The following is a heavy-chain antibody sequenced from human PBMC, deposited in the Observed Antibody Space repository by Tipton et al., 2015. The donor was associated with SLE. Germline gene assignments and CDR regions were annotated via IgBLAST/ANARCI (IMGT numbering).Heavy chain of an antibody. V-gene: IGHV3-33*05. CDR1: GFTFSSYG. CDR2: ISYDGSNK. Sequence: SLRLSCAASGFTFSSYGMHWVRQAPGKGLEWVAVISYDGSNKYYADSVKGRFTISRDNAKNSLYLQMNSLRAEDTAVYYCASRYSSGWYDFDYWGQGTLVTVSS. CDR3: ASRYSSGWYDFDY. J-gene: IGHJ4*02. D-gene: IGHD6-19*01.